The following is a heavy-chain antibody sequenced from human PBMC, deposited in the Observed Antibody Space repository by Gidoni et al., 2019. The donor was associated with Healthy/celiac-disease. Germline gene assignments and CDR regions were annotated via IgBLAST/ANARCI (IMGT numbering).Heavy chain of an antibody. Sequence: QVQLQQRGAGLLKPSETLSLTCAVYGGSFSGYYWSWIRQPPGKGLEWIGEINHSGSTNYNPSLKSRVTISVDTSKNQFSLKLSSVTAADTAVYYCARGAMTTVTTAPIDYWGQGTLVTVSS. CDR1: GGSFSGYY. V-gene: IGHV4-34*01. D-gene: IGHD4-17*01. J-gene: IGHJ4*02. CDR3: ARGAMTTVTTAPIDY. CDR2: INHSGST.